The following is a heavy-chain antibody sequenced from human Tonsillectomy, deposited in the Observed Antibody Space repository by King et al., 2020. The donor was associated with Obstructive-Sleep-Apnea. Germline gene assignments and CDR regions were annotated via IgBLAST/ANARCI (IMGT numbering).Heavy chain of an antibody. D-gene: IGHD2-2*01. V-gene: IGHV4-59*01. J-gene: IGHJ6*02. Sequence: VQLQESGPGLVKPSETLSLSCTVSGDSISSYYWSWIRQPPGKGLEWIGYIHYSGRSNYSPSLKSRVTISVDTSKKQFSLKLSSVTAADTAVYYCARLRGLYQVATYYYHAMDVWGQGTAVTVSS. CDR2: IHYSGRS. CDR1: GDSISSYY. CDR3: ARLRGLYQVATYYYHAMDV.